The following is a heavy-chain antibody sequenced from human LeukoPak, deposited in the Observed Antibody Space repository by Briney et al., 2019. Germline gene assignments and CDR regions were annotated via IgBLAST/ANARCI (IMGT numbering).Heavy chain of an antibody. CDR2: IYYSGNT. CDR1: GGSISSYY. V-gene: IGHV4-59*01. J-gene: IGHJ3*02. CDR3: ARDFYDTSTYYYVDAFDI. Sequence: SETLSLTCTVSGGSISSYYWSWIRQPPGKGLEWIGYIYYSGNTNYNPSLKSRVTISVDTSKNQFSLKLSSVTAVDTAVYYCARDFYDTSTYYYVDAFDIWGQGTMVTVSS. D-gene: IGHD3-22*01.